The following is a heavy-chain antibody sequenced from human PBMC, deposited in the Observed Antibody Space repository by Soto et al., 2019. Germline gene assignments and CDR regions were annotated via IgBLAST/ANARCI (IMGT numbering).Heavy chain of an antibody. Sequence: SETLSLTCTVSGGSISSYYWSWIRQPPGKGLEWIGYIHYSGSTNYNPSLKSRVTISVDTSKNQFSLKLSSVTAADTAVYYCARATVYCSSTSCYTDGPTFDYWGQGTLVTVSS. CDR1: GGSISSYY. J-gene: IGHJ4*02. CDR3: ARATVYCSSTSCYTDGPTFDY. CDR2: IHYSGST. V-gene: IGHV4-59*01. D-gene: IGHD2-2*02.